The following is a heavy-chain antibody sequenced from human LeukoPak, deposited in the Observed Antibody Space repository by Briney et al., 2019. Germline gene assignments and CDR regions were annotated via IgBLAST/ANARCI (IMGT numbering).Heavy chain of an antibody. V-gene: IGHV4-4*02. Sequence: PSGTLSLTCAVSGGSISSSNWWSWVRPPPGKGLEWIGEIYHSGSTNYNPSLKSRVTISVDKSKNQFSLKLSSVTAADTAVYYCACLYFPRDPGWSGCHFDYWGQGTLVTVSS. CDR3: ACLYFPRDPGWSGCHFDY. CDR2: IYHSGST. CDR1: GGSISSSNW. J-gene: IGHJ4*02. D-gene: IGHD2/OR15-2a*01.